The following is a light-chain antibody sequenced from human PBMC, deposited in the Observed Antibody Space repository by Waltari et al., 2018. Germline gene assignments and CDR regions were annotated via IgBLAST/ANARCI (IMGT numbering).Light chain of an antibody. CDR3: QHYVRLPAT. CDR2: GTS. Sequence: EIVLTQSPGTLYLPPGESATPSCRASQSVSRALAWYQQKPGQAPRLLIYGTSNRATGIPDRFSGSGSGTDFSLTISRLEPEDVAVYFCQHYVRLPATFGQGTKVEIK. V-gene: IGKV3-20*01. CDR1: QSVSRA. J-gene: IGKJ1*01.